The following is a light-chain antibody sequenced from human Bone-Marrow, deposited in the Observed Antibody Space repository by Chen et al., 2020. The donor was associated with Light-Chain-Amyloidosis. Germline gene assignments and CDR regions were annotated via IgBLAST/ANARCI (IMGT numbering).Light chain of an antibody. J-gene: IGLJ3*02. CDR3: SSSATSNTGV. Sequence: QSALTQPASVSGSPGQSITVSCTGASSDVSWYQQHTGKAPKLVIYDVINRPSGVSSRFSGAKSGNTASLTISGRQAEDEADYFCSSSATSNTGVFGGGTKLTVL. CDR1: SSDV. CDR2: DVI. V-gene: IGLV2-14*03.